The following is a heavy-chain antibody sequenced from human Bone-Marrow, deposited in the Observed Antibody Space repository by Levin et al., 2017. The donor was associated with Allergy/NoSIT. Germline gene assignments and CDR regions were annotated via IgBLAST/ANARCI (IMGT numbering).Heavy chain of an antibody. CDR3: ARGSYQFDF. V-gene: IGHV3-49*03. D-gene: IGHD3-16*02. CDR2: IREKVSGGAT. Sequence: GGSLRLSCSVSGFSLTDYSLSWFRQAPGKGLEWVGFIREKVSGGATKYAASVIGRFTMSRDDSKSIAYLHMDSLKTDDTAVYFCARGSYQFDFWGQGILVTVSS. CDR1: GFSLTDYS. J-gene: IGHJ4*02.